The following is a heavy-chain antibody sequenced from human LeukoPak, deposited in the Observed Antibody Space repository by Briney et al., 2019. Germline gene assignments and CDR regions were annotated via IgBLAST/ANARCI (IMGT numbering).Heavy chain of an antibody. CDR2: ISHNGKDQ. J-gene: IGHJ5*02. CDR1: GFLFDTYA. D-gene: IGHD3-22*01. CDR3: ARDPLDSSGLMNWFDP. Sequence: GGSLRLSCAPSGFLFDTYAMHWVRQAPGKGLEWVAVISHNGKDQYYADSAKGRFTISRDNSKNTLFLQMTSLRPEDTAVYYCARDPLDSSGLMNWFDPWGQGTLVTVSS. V-gene: IGHV3-30*03.